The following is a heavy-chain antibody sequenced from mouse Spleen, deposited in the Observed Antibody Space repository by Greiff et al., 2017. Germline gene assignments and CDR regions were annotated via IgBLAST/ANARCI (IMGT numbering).Heavy chain of an antibody. Sequence: EVQRVESGGGLVKLGGSLKLSCAASGFTFSSYAMSWVRQTPEKRLEWVATISSGGGNTYYPDSVKGRFTISRDNAKNTLYLQMSSLKSEDTAMYYCARHGGNYAMDYWGQGTSVTVSS. CDR2: ISSGGGNT. CDR1: GFTFSSYA. CDR3: ARHGGNYAMDY. V-gene: IGHV5-9-3*01. J-gene: IGHJ4*01.